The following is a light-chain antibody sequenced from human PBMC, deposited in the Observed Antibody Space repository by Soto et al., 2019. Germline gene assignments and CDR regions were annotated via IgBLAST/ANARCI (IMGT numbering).Light chain of an antibody. Sequence: QSALTQPASVSGSPGQSITISCTGTSSDVGGYNYVSWYQQHPGKAPKLIIYEVSNRPSGVSNRLSGSKSGNTASLTISGLQAEDEADYYCSSYTSSSTPVVFGTGTKVTVL. CDR2: EVS. V-gene: IGLV2-14*01. J-gene: IGLJ1*01. CDR1: SSDVGGYNY. CDR3: SSYTSSSTPVV.